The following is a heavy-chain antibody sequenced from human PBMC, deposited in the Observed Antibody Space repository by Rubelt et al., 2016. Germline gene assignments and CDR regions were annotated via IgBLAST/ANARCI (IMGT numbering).Heavy chain of an antibody. CDR3: ARTYSSTWTRFDY. J-gene: IGHJ4*02. V-gene: IGHV4-39*01. Sequence: QLQLLESGPGLVKPSETLSLTCTVSGGSISSGSYYWGWIRQPPGKGLEWIGSIYYSGSTYYNPSLKSRVTISIDTSKTNFSLNLNSVTAADTAGYYCARTYSSTWTRFDYWGQGTLVIVSS. D-gene: IGHD6-13*01. CDR1: GGSISSGSYY. CDR2: IYYSGST.